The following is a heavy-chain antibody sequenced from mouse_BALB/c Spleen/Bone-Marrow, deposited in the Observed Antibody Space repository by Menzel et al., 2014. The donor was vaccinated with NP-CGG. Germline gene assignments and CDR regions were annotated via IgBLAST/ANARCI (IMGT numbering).Heavy chain of an antibody. CDR3: TREAYYGSSPAWFAY. V-gene: IGHV1-15*01. CDR2: IDPETGGT. CDR1: GYTFTDYE. Sequence: QVQLKESGAELVRPGASVTLSCKASGYTFTDYEMHWVKQTPGHGLEWIGAIDPETGGTAYNQKFKGKATLTADTSSRTAYMNLRSLASEDPAVFYCTREAYYGSSPAWFAYWVQGTLVTVSA. D-gene: IGHD1-1*01. J-gene: IGHJ3*01.